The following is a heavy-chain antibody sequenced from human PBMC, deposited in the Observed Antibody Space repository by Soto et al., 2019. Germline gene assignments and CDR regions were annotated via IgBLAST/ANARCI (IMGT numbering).Heavy chain of an antibody. D-gene: IGHD2-2*01. CDR1: GGSISSGGYY. J-gene: IGHJ4*02. Sequence: QVQLQESGPGLVKPSQTLSLTCTVSGGSISSGGYYWRWIRQHPGKGLEWIGYIYYSGSTYYNPSPKSRLTIPVDTSKTRFSLRLSSVTPADTAVYYCARGGYCSSTSCYPIDYWGQVTLVTVSS. CDR2: IYYSGST. CDR3: ARGGYCSSTSCYPIDY. V-gene: IGHV4-31*03.